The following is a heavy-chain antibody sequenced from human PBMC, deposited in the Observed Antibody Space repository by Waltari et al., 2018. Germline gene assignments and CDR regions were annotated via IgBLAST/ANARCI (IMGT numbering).Heavy chain of an antibody. V-gene: IGHV4-34*01. CDR2: INHSGST. J-gene: IGHJ5*02. CDR1: GGSFSGYY. CDR3: ARGGRYCSSTSCFTYNWFDP. D-gene: IGHD2-2*01. Sequence: QVQLQQWGAGLLKPSETLSLTCAVYGGSFSGYYWSWIRQPPGKGLEWIGEINHSGSTTDNPSLKCRVTISVDTSKNQFSLKLSSVTAADTAVYYCARGGRYCSSTSCFTYNWFDPWGQGTLVTVSS.